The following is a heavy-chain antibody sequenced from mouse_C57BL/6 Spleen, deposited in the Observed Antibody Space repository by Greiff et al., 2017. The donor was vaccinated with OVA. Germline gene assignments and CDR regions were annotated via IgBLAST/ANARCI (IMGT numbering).Heavy chain of an antibody. Sequence: VKLMESGPGLVQPSQSLSITCTVSGFSLTSYGVHWVRQSPGKGLEWLGVLWSGGSTDYNAAFISRLSISKDNSNSQFFFNMNSLQSDDTAIYYCSSSMVTTDYAIAYWGQGTSVTVSS. CDR3: SSSMVTTDYAIAY. D-gene: IGHD2-2*01. V-gene: IGHV2-2*01. CDR1: GFSLTSYG. CDR2: LWSGGST. J-gene: IGHJ4*01.